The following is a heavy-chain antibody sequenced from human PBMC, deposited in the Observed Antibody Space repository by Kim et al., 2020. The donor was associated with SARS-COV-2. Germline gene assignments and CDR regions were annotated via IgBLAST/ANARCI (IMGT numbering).Heavy chain of an antibody. D-gene: IGHD4-17*01. J-gene: IGHJ4*02. Sequence: GGSLRLSCAASGFTFDDYTMHWVRQAPGKGLEWVSLISWDGGSTYYADSVKGRFTISRDNSKNSLYLQMNSLRTEDTALYYCAKEKTTVTIFYFDYWGQGTLVTVSS. CDR3: AKEKTTVTIFYFDY. CDR1: GFTFDDYT. V-gene: IGHV3-43*01. CDR2: ISWDGGST.